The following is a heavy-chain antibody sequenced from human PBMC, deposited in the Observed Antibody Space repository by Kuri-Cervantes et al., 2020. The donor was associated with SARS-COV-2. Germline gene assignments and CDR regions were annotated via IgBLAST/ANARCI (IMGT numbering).Heavy chain of an antibody. J-gene: IGHJ4*02. V-gene: IGHV3-15*01. CDR2: IKSKTDGGTT. CDR3: ARDLFGDIVGATRARDY. CDR1: GFTFNNAW. Sequence: GESLKISCAASGFTFNNAWMSWVRQAPGKGLEWVGRIKSKTDGGTTDYAAPVKGRFTISRDDSKNTLYLQMNSLRAEDTAVYYCARDLFGDIVGATRARDYWGQGTLVTVSS. D-gene: IGHD1-26*01.